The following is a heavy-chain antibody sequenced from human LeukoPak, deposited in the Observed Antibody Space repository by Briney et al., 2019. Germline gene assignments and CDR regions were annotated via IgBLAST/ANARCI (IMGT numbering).Heavy chain of an antibody. CDR3: ARETMIFAFDI. D-gene: IGHD2-15*01. J-gene: IGHJ3*02. CDR2: IYHSGST. Sequence: SETLSLTCAVSGGSICSGGYSWSWVRQPPGKGLEWIGYIYHSGSTYYNPSLKSRVTISVDRSKNQFSLKLSSVTAADTAVYYCARETMIFAFDIWGQGTMVTVSS. CDR1: GGSICSGGYS. V-gene: IGHV4-30-2*01.